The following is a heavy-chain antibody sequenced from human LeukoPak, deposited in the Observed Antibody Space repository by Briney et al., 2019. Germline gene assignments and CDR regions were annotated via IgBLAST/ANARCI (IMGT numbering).Heavy chain of an antibody. CDR2: ISYHGSDK. Sequence: GGSLRLSCAASGFIFSNYAVHWVRQAPGKGLEWVAIISYHGSDKSYVDSVKGRFTISRDSSKNTLYLQMNSLRAEDTAVYYCAKGTYSTGGGPTVDYWGQGTPVTVSS. J-gene: IGHJ4*02. CDR1: GFIFSNYA. D-gene: IGHD6-19*01. CDR3: AKGTYSTGGGPTVDY. V-gene: IGHV3-30*18.